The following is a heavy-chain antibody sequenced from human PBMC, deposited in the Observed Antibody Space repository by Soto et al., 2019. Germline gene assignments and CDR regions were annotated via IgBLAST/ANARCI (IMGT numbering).Heavy chain of an antibody. CDR1: GGSISSGDYY. D-gene: IGHD6-6*01. Sequence: PSETLSLTCTVSGGSISSGDYYWSWIRQPPGKGLEWIGYIYHSGSTYYNPSLKSRVTISVNTSKNQFSLKLSSVTAADTAVYYCAKERPDGARLDPWDQGTLFT. J-gene: IGHJ5*02. V-gene: IGHV4-30-4*01. CDR2: IYHSGST. CDR3: AKERPDGARLDP.